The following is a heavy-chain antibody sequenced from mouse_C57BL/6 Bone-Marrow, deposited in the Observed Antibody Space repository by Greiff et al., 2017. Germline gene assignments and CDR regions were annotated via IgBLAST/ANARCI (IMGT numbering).Heavy chain of an antibody. Sequence: EVKLVESGGGLVQPGGSLKLSCAASGFTFSDYYMYWVRQTPEKRLEWVAYISNGGGSTYYPDTVKGRFTISRNNAKNNLYLQRSRQKAEDTAMYYCAKHWAYWGQGTLVTVSA. CDR1: GFTFSDYY. D-gene: IGHD4-1*01. CDR2: ISNGGGST. J-gene: IGHJ3*01. CDR3: AKHWAY. V-gene: IGHV5-12*01.